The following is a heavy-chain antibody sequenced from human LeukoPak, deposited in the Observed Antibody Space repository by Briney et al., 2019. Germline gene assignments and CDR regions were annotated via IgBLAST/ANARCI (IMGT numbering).Heavy chain of an antibody. Sequence: PSETLSLTCTVSGGSISSYYWGWIRQPPGKGLEWIGSIYYSGSTYYNPSLKSRVTISVDTSKNQFSLKLSSVTAADTAVYYCARGDNYDYVWGSYLSYMDVWGKGTTVTVSS. V-gene: IGHV4-39*07. CDR1: GGSISSYY. CDR2: IYYSGST. D-gene: IGHD3-16*02. CDR3: ARGDNYDYVWGSYLSYMDV. J-gene: IGHJ6*03.